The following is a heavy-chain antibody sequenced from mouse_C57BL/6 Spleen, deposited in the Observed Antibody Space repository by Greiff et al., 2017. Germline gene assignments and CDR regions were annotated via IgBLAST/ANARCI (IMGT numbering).Heavy chain of an antibody. Sequence: VQLQQSGPELVKPGASVKISCKASGYAFSSSWMNWVKQRPGKGLEWIGRIYPGDGDTNYNGRFKGKATLTADKSSSTAYMQLSSQTSEGAAVYFSAREDGYPWGQGTTLTVSS. CDR2: IYPGDGDT. D-gene: IGHD2-3*01. CDR3: AREDGYP. J-gene: IGHJ2*01. CDR1: GYAFSSSW. V-gene: IGHV1-82*01.